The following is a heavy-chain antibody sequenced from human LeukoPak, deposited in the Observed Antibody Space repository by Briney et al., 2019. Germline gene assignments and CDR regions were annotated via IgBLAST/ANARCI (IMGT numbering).Heavy chain of an antibody. Sequence: GGSLRLSCAASGFTFSSYSMNWVRQAPGKGLEWVSSITRSNYIYYADSVKGRFTISRDNSKNTLYLQMISLRAEDTAVYYCARGQFRLSDYDSSAFDYWGQGTLVTVSS. V-gene: IGHV3-21*01. CDR2: ITRSNYI. J-gene: IGHJ4*02. CDR3: ARGQFRLSDYDSSAFDY. CDR1: GFTFSSYS. D-gene: IGHD3-22*01.